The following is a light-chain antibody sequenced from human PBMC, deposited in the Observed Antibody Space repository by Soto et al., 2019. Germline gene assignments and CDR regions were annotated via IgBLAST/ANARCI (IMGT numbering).Light chain of an antibody. Sequence: EIVLTQSPGTLSLSPGERATLSCRASQSVSNNYLAWYQQKPGQAPRLLIYGASNRATGIPDRFSGSGSGTDFTLTISSLQPEDIATYYCQKYHSAPRTFGQGTKVDIK. CDR3: QKYHSAPRT. CDR2: GAS. J-gene: IGKJ1*01. V-gene: IGKV3-20*01. CDR1: QSVSNNY.